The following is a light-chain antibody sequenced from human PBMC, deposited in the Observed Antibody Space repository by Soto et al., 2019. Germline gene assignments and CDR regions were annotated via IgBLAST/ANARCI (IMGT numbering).Light chain of an antibody. CDR3: QQSYSTPWT. V-gene: IGKV1-39*01. CDR1: QSISSN. J-gene: IGKJ1*01. Sequence: DIQMTQSPSSLSASVGDRVTITCRASQSISSNLNWYQQNPGTAPKLLIYAASSLQSGGPSRFSGSGSGTDFTLTISSLQPEDFATYYCQQSYSTPWTFGPGTTVEIK. CDR2: AAS.